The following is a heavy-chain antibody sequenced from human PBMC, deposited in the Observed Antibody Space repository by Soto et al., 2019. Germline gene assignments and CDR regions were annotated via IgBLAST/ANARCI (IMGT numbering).Heavy chain of an antibody. J-gene: IGHJ6*02. CDR2: IIPIFGTA. CDR1: GCTFRSYA. D-gene: IGHD2-21*01. CDR3: AGSGDDLTYYYSGLDV. V-gene: IGHV1-69*13. Sequence: SVNVSRKPSGCTFRSYAISWVRHAPGQGLEWMGGIIPIFGTANYAQKFQGRVTITADESTSTAYMELSSLRSEDTAVYYCAGSGDDLTYYYSGLDVWGEGTTVTGSS.